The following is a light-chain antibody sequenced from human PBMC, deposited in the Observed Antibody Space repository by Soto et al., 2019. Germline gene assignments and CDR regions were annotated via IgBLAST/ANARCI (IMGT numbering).Light chain of an antibody. CDR3: MQGTHWPPYT. CDR2: KVS. J-gene: IGKJ2*01. CDR1: QRLAYSDGNTS. V-gene: IGKV2-30*01. Sequence: DVVMTQSPLPLPATLGQPASISCRSSQRLAYSDGNTSLNWFQQTPGQSPRRLIYKVSNRDSGVPDRFSGSGSGSDFTLRISRVEAEDVGVYYCMQGTHWPPYTFGQGTKLEIK.